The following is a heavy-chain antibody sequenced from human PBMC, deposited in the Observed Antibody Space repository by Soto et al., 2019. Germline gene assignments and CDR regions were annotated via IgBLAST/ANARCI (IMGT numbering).Heavy chain of an antibody. V-gene: IGHV1-2*02. D-gene: IGHD4-17*01. J-gene: IGHJ3*02. CDR3: ARGPYGDNAFDI. Sequence: QVQVVQSGAEVKKPGASVKVSCKASGYTFTDYYIHWIRQAPGQGLEWMGWIAPHRDGTEFSQKFQGRITFTGDTSTSTAYMELTGLTSADTAVYFCARGPYGDNAFDIWGQGTVVTVSS. CDR1: GYTFTDYY. CDR2: IAPHRDGT.